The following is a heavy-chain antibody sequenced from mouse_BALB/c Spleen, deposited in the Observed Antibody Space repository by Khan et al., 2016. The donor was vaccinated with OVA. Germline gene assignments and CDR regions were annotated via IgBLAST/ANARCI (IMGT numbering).Heavy chain of an antibody. CDR3: ARFYYGRINFYAVDH. CDR2: IWGDEST. V-gene: IGHV2-3*01. Sequence: QMQLEESGPGLVAPSQSLSITCTVSGFSLTSYGVSWVRQPPGKGLEWLGVIWGDESTNYHSAPISRLSVSKDNSKSQVFLKLKSLETDDTATYYCARFYYGRINFYAVDHWGQGTSVTVSS. J-gene: IGHJ4*01. D-gene: IGHD1-1*01. CDR1: GFSLTSYG.